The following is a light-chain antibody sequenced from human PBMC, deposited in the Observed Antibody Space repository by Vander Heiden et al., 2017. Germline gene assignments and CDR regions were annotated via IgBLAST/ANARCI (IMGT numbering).Light chain of an antibody. CDR2: WAS. Sequence: DIVMTQSPESLAVSLGERATINCKSSQSVLKSPNNKNYLAWYQQNPGQPPKVLIYWASTRESGVPDRFSGSGSGTDFTLTISSLQAEDVAVYYCQQDDSSPPTFGQGTKLEI. CDR1: QSVLKSPNNKNY. J-gene: IGKJ2*01. V-gene: IGKV4-1*01. CDR3: QQDDSSPPT.